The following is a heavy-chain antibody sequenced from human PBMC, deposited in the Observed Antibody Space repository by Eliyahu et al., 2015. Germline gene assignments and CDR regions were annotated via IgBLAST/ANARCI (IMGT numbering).Heavy chain of an antibody. CDR3: TTDPEPYSSGWYQLSDY. V-gene: IGHV3-15*01. Sequence: VRQAPGKGLXWVGRIKSKTDGGTTDYAAPVKGXFTISRDDSKNTXYLQMNSLKTEDTAVYYCTTDPEPYSSGWYQLSDYWGQGTLVTVSS. CDR2: IKSKTDGGTT. D-gene: IGHD6-19*01. J-gene: IGHJ4*02.